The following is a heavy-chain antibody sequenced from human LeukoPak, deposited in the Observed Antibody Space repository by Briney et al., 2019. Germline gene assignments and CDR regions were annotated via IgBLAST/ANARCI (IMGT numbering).Heavy chain of an antibody. J-gene: IGHJ4*02. Sequence: PSETLSLTCAVSVSSISNNALWGWIRQPPGKGLEWIGYIYHSGSTYYNPSLKSRVTMSADTSKNQFSLKLTSVTAVDTAVYYCARMVSGSGTYYFDSWGQGTLVTVSS. V-gene: IGHV4-28*01. CDR2: IYHSGST. D-gene: IGHD3-10*01. CDR1: VSSISNNAL. CDR3: ARMVSGSGTYYFDS.